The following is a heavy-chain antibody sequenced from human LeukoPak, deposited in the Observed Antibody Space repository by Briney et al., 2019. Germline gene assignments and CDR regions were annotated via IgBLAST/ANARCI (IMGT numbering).Heavy chain of an antibody. Sequence: GESLKISCKGSGYSFTSYWIGWVRQMPGKGLVWMGIIYPGDSDTRYSPSFQGQVTISADKSISTAYLQWSSLKASDTAMYYCARQPIMYYYDSSGPADIWGQGTMVTVSS. CDR1: GYSFTSYW. CDR3: ARQPIMYYYDSSGPADI. V-gene: IGHV5-51*01. D-gene: IGHD3-22*01. CDR2: IYPGDSDT. J-gene: IGHJ3*02.